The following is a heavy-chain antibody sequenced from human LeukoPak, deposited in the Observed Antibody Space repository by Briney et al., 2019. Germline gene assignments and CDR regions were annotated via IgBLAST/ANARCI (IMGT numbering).Heavy chain of an antibody. D-gene: IGHD2-21*01. J-gene: IGHJ4*02. Sequence: GASVKVSCKASGYTFTAYYMHWVRQAPGQGLEWMGWIDPNNGDTIHAQKFQGRVTLTRDTSITTAYMELNRLTSDDTAVYYCARVRDPMTMDSWGQGTLVTVSS. CDR1: GYTFTAYY. V-gene: IGHV1-2*02. CDR2: IDPNNGDT. CDR3: ARVRDPMTMDS.